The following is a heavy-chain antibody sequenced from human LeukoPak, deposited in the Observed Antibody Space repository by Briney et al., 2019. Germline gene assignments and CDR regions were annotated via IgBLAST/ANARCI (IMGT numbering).Heavy chain of an antibody. CDR3: ARGPETVTEPYYFDY. V-gene: IGHV3-20*04. J-gene: IGHJ4*02. CDR1: GFTFSTYE. CDR2: INWNGGST. D-gene: IGHD4-11*01. Sequence: GGSLRLSCAASGFTFSTYEMSWVRQAPGKGLEWVSGINWNGGSTGYADSVKGRFTISRDNAKNSLYLQMNSLRAEDTALYYCARGPETVTEPYYFDYWGQGTLVTVSS.